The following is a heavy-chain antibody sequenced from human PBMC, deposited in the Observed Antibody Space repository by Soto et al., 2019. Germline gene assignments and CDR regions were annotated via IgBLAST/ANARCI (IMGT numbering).Heavy chain of an antibody. V-gene: IGHV4-31*03. CDR1: GGSISSGGYY. Sequence: QVQLQESGPGLVKPSQTLSLTCTVSGGSISSGGYYWIWIRQHPGKGLEWIGYIYYSGSTYYNPSLKRRVIISVDTSKNPCDLTLSSVTAADTDVYYCATYWGRDCYPNYCYGMDVWGQGTTVTVSS. CDR2: IYYSGST. J-gene: IGHJ6*02. CDR3: ATYWGRDCYPNYCYGMDV. D-gene: IGHD2-21*02.